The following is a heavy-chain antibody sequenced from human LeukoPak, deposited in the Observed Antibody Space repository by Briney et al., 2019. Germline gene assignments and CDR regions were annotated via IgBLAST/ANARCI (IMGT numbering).Heavy chain of an antibody. J-gene: IGHJ3*02. CDR2: ITSDGERT. Sequence: GGSLRLSCAASGFTFSNYPMHWVRQAPGKEPEYVSAITSDGERTFYASSVQGRFGISRDNSKSALYLQMGSLRPGDTAVYYCARVGSWDAYDIWGQGTMVTVSS. V-gene: IGHV3-64*01. CDR3: ARVGSWDAYDI. D-gene: IGHD1-26*01. CDR1: GFTFSNYP.